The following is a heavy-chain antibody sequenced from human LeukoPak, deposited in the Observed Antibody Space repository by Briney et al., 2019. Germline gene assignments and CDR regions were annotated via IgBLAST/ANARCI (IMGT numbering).Heavy chain of an antibody. V-gene: IGHV1-46*01. CDR1: GYTFTSNY. CDR2: IYPGDGST. Sequence: GASVKVSCKASGYTFTSNYIHWVRQAPGQGLEWMGMIYPGDGSTSYAQKFQGRVTVTRDTSTSTVHMELSGLRSEDTAVYYCARDQEGFDYWGQGTPVTVSS. CDR3: ARDQEGFDY. J-gene: IGHJ4*02.